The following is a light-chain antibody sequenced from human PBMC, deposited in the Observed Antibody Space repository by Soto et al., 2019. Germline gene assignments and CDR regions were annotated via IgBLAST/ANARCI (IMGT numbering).Light chain of an antibody. CDR1: QSVGSN. V-gene: IGKV3-15*01. CDR3: QQYNNWPFT. Sequence: ETVMTQSPATLSVSPGERATLSCRPSQSVGSNLAWYQQRPGQAPRLLIYGASIRVTGIPARFSGSGSGTEFTLTISSLQSEDFAVYYCQQYNNWPFTCGQGTKLEIK. CDR2: GAS. J-gene: IGKJ2*01.